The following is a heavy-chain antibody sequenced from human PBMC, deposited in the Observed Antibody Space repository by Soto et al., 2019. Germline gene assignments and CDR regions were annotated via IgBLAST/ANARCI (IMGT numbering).Heavy chain of an antibody. D-gene: IGHD1-26*01. Sequence: GGSLRLSCAASGFTFSSYGMHWVRQAPGKGLEWVAVIWYDGSNKYYADSVKGRFTISRDNSKNTLYLQMNSLRAEDTAVYYCARDPGCRYSGSSCLYYYYGMDVWGQGTRVTVSS. CDR1: GFTFSSYG. CDR3: ARDPGCRYSGSSCLYYYYGMDV. J-gene: IGHJ6*02. V-gene: IGHV3-33*01. CDR2: IWYDGSNK.